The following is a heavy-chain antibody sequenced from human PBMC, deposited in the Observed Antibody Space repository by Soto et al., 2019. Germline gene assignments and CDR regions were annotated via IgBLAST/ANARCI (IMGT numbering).Heavy chain of an antibody. CDR1: GYTFNRYA. D-gene: IGHD3-22*01. V-gene: IGHV1-18*01. CDR2: ISAYNGNT. CDR3: ARLYYYDTSGYYYVEDY. J-gene: IGHJ4*02. Sequence: QVQLVQSGAEVKKPGASVKVSCKASGYTFNRYAISWVRQAPGQGLEWMGWISAYNGNTNYAQKLQGRVTMTTDTSKSTAYMELRSLRSDDTAVYYCARLYYYDTSGYYYVEDYWGQGTLVTVSS.